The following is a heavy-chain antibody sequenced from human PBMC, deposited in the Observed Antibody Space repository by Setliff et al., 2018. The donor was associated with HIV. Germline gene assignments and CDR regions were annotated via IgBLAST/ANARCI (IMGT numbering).Heavy chain of an antibody. CDR1: GGSISSSSYY. J-gene: IGHJ4*02. D-gene: IGHD3-9*01. V-gene: IGHV4-39*01. CDR2: IYYSGNT. CDR3: ARQTWEYYDTLTGYYRSPKNFDS. Sequence: SETLSLTCTVSGGSISSSSYYWGWIRQPPGKGLEWIGSIYYSGNTYYNPSLKSRVTISLDTSKNQFFLKLSSVTAPDTAIYYCARQTWEYYDTLTGYYRSPKNFDSWGQGTLVTVSS.